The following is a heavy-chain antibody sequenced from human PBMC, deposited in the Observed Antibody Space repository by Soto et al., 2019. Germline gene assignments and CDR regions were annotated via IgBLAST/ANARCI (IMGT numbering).Heavy chain of an antibody. Sequence: ASVKVSCKVSGYTLTELSMHWVRQAPGKGLEWMGGFDPEDGETIYAQKFQGRVTMTEDTSTDTAYMELSSLRSEDTAVYYCATERNKGYCSGGSCSPSFDYWGQGTLVTVSS. J-gene: IGHJ4*02. D-gene: IGHD2-15*01. CDR3: ATERNKGYCSGGSCSPSFDY. CDR1: GYTLTELS. V-gene: IGHV1-24*01. CDR2: FDPEDGET.